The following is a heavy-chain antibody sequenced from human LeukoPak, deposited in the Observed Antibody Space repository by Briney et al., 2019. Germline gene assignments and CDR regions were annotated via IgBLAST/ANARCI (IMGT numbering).Heavy chain of an antibody. J-gene: IGHJ3*02. CDR2: IIPIFGTA. D-gene: IGHD6-13*01. V-gene: IGHV1-69*01. Sequence: GSSVKLSCKAPGGTFTSYAISWVRQAPGQGLEWMGGIIPIFGTANYAQKFQGRVTITADESTSTAYMELSSLRSEDTAVYYCASHLKAAAGRVAFDIWGQGTMVTVSS. CDR3: ASHLKAAAGRVAFDI. CDR1: GGTFTSYA.